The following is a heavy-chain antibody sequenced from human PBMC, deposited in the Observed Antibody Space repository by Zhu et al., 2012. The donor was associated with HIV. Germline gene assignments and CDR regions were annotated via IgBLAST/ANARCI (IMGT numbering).Heavy chain of an antibody. J-gene: IGHJ4*02. CDR1: GGSISSHY. CDR3: ARKKTDYDSSLDY. V-gene: IGHV4-59*11. D-gene: IGHD3-22*01. Sequence: QVQLQESGPGLVKPSETLSLTCTVSGGSISSHYWSWIRQPPGKGLEWIGYIYYSGSTNYNPSLKSRVTISVDTSKNQFSLKLSSVTAADTAVYYCARKKTDYDSSLDYWGQGTLVTVSS. CDR2: IYYSGST.